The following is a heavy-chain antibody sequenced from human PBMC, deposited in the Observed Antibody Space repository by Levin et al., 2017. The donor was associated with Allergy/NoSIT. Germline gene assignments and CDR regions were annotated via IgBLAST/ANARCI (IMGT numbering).Heavy chain of an antibody. CDR1: GYSFTSYW. J-gene: IGHJ2*01. CDR2: IYPGDSDT. V-gene: IGHV5-51*01. CDR3: ARLMSIAAAGTPRYWYFDL. D-gene: IGHD6-13*01. Sequence: GESLKISCKGSGYSFTSYWIGWVRQMPGKGLEWMGIIYPGDSDTRYSPSFQGQVTISADKSISTAYLQWSSLKASDTAMYYCARLMSIAAAGTPRYWYFDLWGRGTLVTVSS.